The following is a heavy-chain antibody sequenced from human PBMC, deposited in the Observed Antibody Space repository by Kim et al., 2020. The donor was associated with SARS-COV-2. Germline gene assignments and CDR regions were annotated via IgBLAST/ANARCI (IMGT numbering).Heavy chain of an antibody. CDR2: ISGSGGST. D-gene: IGHD3-10*01. CDR1: GFTFSSYA. J-gene: IGHJ4*02. Sequence: GGSLRLSCAASGFTFSSYAMSWVRQAPGKGLEWVSAISGSGGSTYYADSVKGRFTISRDNSKNTLYLQMNSLRAEDTAVYYCAKDNYGSGSYYGGFFRWGQGTLVTVSS. CDR3: AKDNYGSGSYYGGFFR. V-gene: IGHV3-23*01.